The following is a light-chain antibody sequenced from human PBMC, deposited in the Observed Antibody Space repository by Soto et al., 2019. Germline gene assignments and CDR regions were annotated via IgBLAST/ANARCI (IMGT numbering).Light chain of an antibody. CDR2: DVS. CDR3: SSYTSSNTLYV. CDR1: SSDVGGYNY. Sequence: QSALTQPASVSGSPGQSITISCTGTSSDVGGYNYVSWYQQHPGKAPKLMIYDVSSRPSGVSNRFSGSKSGNTASLTISGLQDEDEADYYCSSYTSSNTLYVFGTGTKLTVL. J-gene: IGLJ1*01. V-gene: IGLV2-14*01.